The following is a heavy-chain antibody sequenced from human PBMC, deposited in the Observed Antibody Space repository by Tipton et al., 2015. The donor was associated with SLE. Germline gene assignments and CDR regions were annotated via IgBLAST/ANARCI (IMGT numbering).Heavy chain of an antibody. J-gene: IGHJ3*02. D-gene: IGHD5-12*01. CDR1: GYSISSGYY. Sequence: TLSLTCAVSGYSISSGYYWGWIRQPPWKGLEWIGSIYHSGSTYYNPSLKSRVTISVDTSKNQFSLKLSSVTAADTAVYYCARDEATIGAFDIWGQGTMVTVSS. CDR2: IYHSGST. CDR3: ARDEATIGAFDI. V-gene: IGHV4-38-2*02.